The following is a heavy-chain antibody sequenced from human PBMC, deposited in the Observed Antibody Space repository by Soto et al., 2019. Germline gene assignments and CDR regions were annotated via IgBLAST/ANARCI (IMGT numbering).Heavy chain of an antibody. J-gene: IGHJ6*02. V-gene: IGHV3-30*18. D-gene: IGHD5-18*01. CDR1: GFIFNNYA. CDR3: AKDWEEGGYNYGFYYYYGMDV. CDR2: ISYDGTYK. Sequence: QVQLVESGGGVAQPGRSLRLSCVASGFIFNNYAMHWVRQAPGKGLEWVAVISYDGTYKYYGNSVKGRFTISRDNSKNTLNLQMNSLRPQDTAVYFCAKDWEEGGYNYGFYYYYGMDVWGQGTTVTVSS.